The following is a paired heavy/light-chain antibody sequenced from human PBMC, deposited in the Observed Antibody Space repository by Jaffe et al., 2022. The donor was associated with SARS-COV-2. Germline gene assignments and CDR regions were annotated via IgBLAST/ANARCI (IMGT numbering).Heavy chain of an antibody. J-gene: IGHJ6*03. V-gene: IGHV4-59*01. CDR3: ARGWRYLDWWSYMDV. Sequence: VQLQESGPGLVKPSETLSLTCTVSGGSIKNFYWSWIRQPPGKGLEWIGYIYHSGSTDYNPSLKSRGTISLDTSRTQFSLKLSSVTAADTAVYYCARGWRYLDWWSYMDVWGKGTTVTVSS. CDR1: GGSIKNFY. CDR2: IYHSGST. D-gene: IGHD3-9*01.
Light chain of an antibody. CDR3: QHYGFT. Sequence: EIVLTQSPGTLSLSPGERATLSCRASQSVSNNYFAWYQQKPGQAPRLLIYGASTRATGIPDRFSGSGSGTNFTLTISRLEPDDFAVYYCQHYGFTFGPGTKVDIK. CDR1: QSVSNNY. J-gene: IGKJ3*01. CDR2: GAS. V-gene: IGKV3-20*01.